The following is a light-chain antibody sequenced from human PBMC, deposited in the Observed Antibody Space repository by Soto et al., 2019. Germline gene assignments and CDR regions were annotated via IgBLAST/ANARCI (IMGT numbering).Light chain of an antibody. CDR1: QSVGSNS. CDR3: LQFGASSWT. Sequence: EIVLTQSPGTLSLSPGEKATLSCRTSQSVGSNSLAWYQQKLGQAPRLLIYGASSGATGIPDRFSGSGSGTDFTLTISRLEPEDFAVYYCLQFGASSWTFGQGTKVDIK. J-gene: IGKJ1*01. V-gene: IGKV3-20*01. CDR2: GAS.